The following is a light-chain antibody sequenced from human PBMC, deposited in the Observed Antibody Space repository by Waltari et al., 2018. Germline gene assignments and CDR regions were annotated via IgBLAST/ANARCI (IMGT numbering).Light chain of an antibody. Sequence: IVLTQSPGTLSLSPGESATLSCRASQSVSSNYLAWYQQRPGRAPRLLSHGSSSRATGIPDRFSGSGSGTDFTLTISRLEPEDFAVYYCQQYGRSWNTFGQGTKLGIK. CDR1: QSVSSNY. CDR3: QQYGRSWNT. CDR2: GSS. V-gene: IGKV3-20*01. J-gene: IGKJ2*01.